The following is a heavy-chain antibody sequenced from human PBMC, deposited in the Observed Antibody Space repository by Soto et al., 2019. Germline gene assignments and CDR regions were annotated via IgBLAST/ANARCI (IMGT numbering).Heavy chain of an antibody. CDR3: ARLIRAVAGPFDY. J-gene: IGHJ4*02. D-gene: IGHD6-19*01. V-gene: IGHV4-59*08. CDR2: IYYSGST. CDR1: GGSISSYY. Sequence: PSETLSLTCTVSGGSISSYYWSWIRQPPGKGLEWIGYIYYSGSTNYNPSLKSRVTISVDTSKNQFSLKLSSVTAADTAVYYCARLIRAVAGPFDYWGQGTLVTVSS.